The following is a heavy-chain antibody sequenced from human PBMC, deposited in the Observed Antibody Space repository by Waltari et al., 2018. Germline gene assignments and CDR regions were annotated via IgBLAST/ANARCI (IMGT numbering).Heavy chain of an antibody. CDR1: GDSISGSRNY. CDR2: IYYSWTT. V-gene: IGHV4-39*01. J-gene: IGHJ4*02. CDR3: ARQLRFVDWIPRYFDS. D-gene: IGHD3-3*01. Sequence: QMELQESGPRLVKPSETLSLTCNVSGDSISGSRNYWAWLRQPPGKNLQWIWSIYYSWTTYYNPSLKGRFAISVDTSRNQFSLNVNSVTAADTGIYYCARQLRFVDWIPRYFDSWGRGTLATVSS.